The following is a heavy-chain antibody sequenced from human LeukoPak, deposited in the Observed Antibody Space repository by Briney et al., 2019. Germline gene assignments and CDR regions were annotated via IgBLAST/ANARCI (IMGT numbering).Heavy chain of an antibody. J-gene: IGHJ4*02. CDR2: IWYDGSNK. V-gene: IGHV3-33*06. CDR3: AKDLDLYYDSSGHDY. CDR1: GFTFSSYE. Sequence: GGSLRLSCAASGFTFSSYEMNWVRQAPGKGLEWVAVIWYDGSNKYYADSVKGRFTISRDNSKNTLYLQMNSLRAEDTAVYYCAKDLDLYYDSSGHDYWGQGTLVTVSS. D-gene: IGHD3-22*01.